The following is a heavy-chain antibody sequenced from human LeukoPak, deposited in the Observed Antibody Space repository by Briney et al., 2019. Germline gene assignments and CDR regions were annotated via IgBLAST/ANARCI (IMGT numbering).Heavy chain of an antibody. V-gene: IGHV3-23*01. CDR2: ISGSGGST. D-gene: IGHD3-22*01. Sequence: GGSLRLSCAASGFTFSSYAMSWVRQAPGKGLEWVSAISGSGGSTYYADSVKGRFTISRDNSKNTLYLQMNSLRAEDTAVYYCAKDQWYYYDSSGYYYDPFDYWGQGTLVTVSS. J-gene: IGHJ4*02. CDR1: GFTFSSYA. CDR3: AKDQWYYYDSSGYYYDPFDY.